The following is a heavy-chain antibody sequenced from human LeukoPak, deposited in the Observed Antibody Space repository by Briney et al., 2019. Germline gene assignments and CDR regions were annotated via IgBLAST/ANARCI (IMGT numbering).Heavy chain of an antibody. Sequence: ASVKVSCKASGYTFTSYDINWVRQATGQGLEWMGGFHPEDNVTINAQSFQGRVTMTEDTSTNTAYMELNSLRSEDTAVYYCATDRLNYDILTGYNSRPSWDAFDIWGQGTMVTVSS. V-gene: IGHV1-24*01. CDR3: ATDRLNYDILTGYNSRPSWDAFDI. CDR2: FHPEDNVT. J-gene: IGHJ3*02. CDR1: GYTFTSYD. D-gene: IGHD3-9*01.